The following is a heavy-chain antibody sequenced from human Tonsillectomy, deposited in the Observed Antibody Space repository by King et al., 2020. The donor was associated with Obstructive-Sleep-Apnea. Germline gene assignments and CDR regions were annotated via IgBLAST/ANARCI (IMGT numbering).Heavy chain of an antibody. D-gene: IGHD6-13*01. V-gene: IGHV4-34*01. CDR3: ARGSGAAAVNWFDP. J-gene: IGHJ5*02. CDR2: INHSGST. CDR1: GGPFSDYY. Sequence: VQLQQWGAGLLKPSETLSLTCAVFGGPFSDYYWSWIRQPPGTGLEWIGEINHSGSTNYDPSLKSRVTISVDTSKNQFSLKLNSVTAADTAVYYCARGSGAAAVNWFDPWGQGTLVTVSS.